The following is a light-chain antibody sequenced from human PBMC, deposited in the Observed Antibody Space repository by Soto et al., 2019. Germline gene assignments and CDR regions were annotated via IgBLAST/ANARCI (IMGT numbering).Light chain of an antibody. CDR1: QSVSSY. CDR2: DAS. V-gene: IGKV3-11*01. Sequence: IGLTQSPATLSLSPWEIATLSCRASQSVSSYLAWYQQKPGQAPRLLIYDASNRATGIPARFSGSGSGTDFTLTISSLEPEDFAVYYCQQRSNWLTFGGGTKV. CDR3: QQRSNWLT. J-gene: IGKJ4*01.